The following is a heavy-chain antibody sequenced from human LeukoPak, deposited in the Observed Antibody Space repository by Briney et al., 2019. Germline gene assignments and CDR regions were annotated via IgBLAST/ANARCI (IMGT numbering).Heavy chain of an antibody. D-gene: IGHD6-6*01. CDR3: ARTVEYSSSSGDY. Sequence: GGSLRLSCAASGFTFSSYIVNWVRQAPGKGLDWVSYISSSSSTIYYADSVKGRFTISRDNAKNSLYLQMNSLRAEDTALYYCARTVEYSSSSGDYWGQGTLVTVSS. V-gene: IGHV3-48*04. J-gene: IGHJ4*02. CDR1: GFTFSSYI. CDR2: ISSSSSTI.